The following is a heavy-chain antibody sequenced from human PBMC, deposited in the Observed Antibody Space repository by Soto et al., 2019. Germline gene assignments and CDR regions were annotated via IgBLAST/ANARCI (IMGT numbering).Heavy chain of an antibody. CDR3: VGDYGGLEGFDV. D-gene: IGHD4-17*01. CDR1: GVTFTTYA. Sequence: QLLESGGDLEQPRGSLRLSCVVSGVTFTTYAMAWVRQTPEKGLEWVSGITNDGRGTYYAESVKGRFSISRDNSKNTVFLQMNSLGDEDTATYYCVGDYGGLEGFDVWGRGTIVTVSS. J-gene: IGHJ3*01. CDR2: ITNDGRGT. V-gene: IGHV3-23*01.